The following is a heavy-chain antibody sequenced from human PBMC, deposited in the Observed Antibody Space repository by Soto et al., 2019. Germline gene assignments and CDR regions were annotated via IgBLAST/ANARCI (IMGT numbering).Heavy chain of an antibody. D-gene: IGHD3-9*01. J-gene: IGHJ4*02. CDR3: ARNRLRYFDWLLSRTFFDY. CDR2: INHSGST. V-gene: IGHV4-34*01. CDR1: GGSFSGYY. Sequence: SETLSLTCAVYGGSFSGYYWSWILQPPWKGLEWIGEINHSGSTNYNPSLKSRVTISVDTSKNQFSLKLSSVTAADTAVYYCARNRLRYFDWLLSRTFFDYWGQGTLVTVSS.